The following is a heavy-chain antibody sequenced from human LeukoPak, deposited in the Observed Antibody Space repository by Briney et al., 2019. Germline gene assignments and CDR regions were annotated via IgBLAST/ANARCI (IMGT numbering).Heavy chain of an antibody. V-gene: IGHV3-30-3*01. CDR3: ARAGGRSTRQYHLDY. CDR1: GFTFSDYS. CDR2: MSFDGTNN. D-gene: IGHD2-2*01. J-gene: IGHJ4*02. Sequence: PGGSLRLSCAASGFTFSDYSMHWVRQAPGKGLEWVAVMSFDGTNNYYAGSVEGRFTLSRDSSENTLYLQMSSLRNEDTAVYYCARAGGRSTRQYHLDYWGQGTLVTVSS.